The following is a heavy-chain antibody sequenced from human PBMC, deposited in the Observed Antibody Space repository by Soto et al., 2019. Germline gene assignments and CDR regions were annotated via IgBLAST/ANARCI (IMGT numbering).Heavy chain of an antibody. D-gene: IGHD2-15*01. CDR1: GFTFSSYA. J-gene: IGHJ3*02. CDR2: ISGSGGST. CDR3: AKDSRDCSGGSCYGIDAFDI. Sequence: GGSLRLSCAASGFTFSSYAMSWVRQAPGKGLEWVSAISGSGGSTYYADSVKGRFTISGDNSKNTLYLQMNSLRAEDTAVYYCAKDSRDCSGGSCYGIDAFDIWGQGTMVTVSS. V-gene: IGHV3-23*01.